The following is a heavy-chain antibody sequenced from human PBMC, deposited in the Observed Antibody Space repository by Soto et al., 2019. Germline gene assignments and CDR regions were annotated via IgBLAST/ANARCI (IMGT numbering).Heavy chain of an antibody. CDR2: IFYGGGTGVT. V-gene: IGHV4-39*01. Sequence: QLHLQESGPGLVKPSETLSLTCTVSGDSFSTSNYYWGWIRQPPGKGPEWIGNIFYGGGTGVTYYNPSIKSRVIISVDTSKNQFSLKLRSITAADTAFYFCARRGGGDSLFDSWGQGKLVTVSS. J-gene: IGHJ4*02. CDR1: GDSFSTSNYY. D-gene: IGHD4-17*01. CDR3: ARRGGGDSLFDS.